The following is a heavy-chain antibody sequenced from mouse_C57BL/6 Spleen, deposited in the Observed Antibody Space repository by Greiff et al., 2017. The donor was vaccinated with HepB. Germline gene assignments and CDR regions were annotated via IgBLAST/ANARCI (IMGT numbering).Heavy chain of an antibody. Sequence: EVQRVESGGGLVKPGGSLKLSCAASGFTFSDYGMHWVRQAPEKGLEWVAYISSGSSTIYYADTVKGRFTISRDNAKNTRFLQMTSLRSEDTAMYYCARLRDAMDYWGQGTSVTVSS. CDR1: GFTFSDYG. V-gene: IGHV5-17*01. CDR2: ISSGSSTI. CDR3: ARLRDAMDY. J-gene: IGHJ4*01.